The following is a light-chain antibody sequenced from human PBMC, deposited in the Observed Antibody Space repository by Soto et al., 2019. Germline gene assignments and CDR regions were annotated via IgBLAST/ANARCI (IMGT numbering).Light chain of an antibody. J-gene: IGKJ4*01. V-gene: IGKV3-20*01. CDR2: GAS. CDR1: QSVSGSY. CDR3: QQYGSSPLT. Sequence: EIVLTQSPGTLSLSPGERATLSCRSSQSVSGSYLAWYQQKPGQDPRLLIYGASSRATGMPDRFSGSGSGTDFTRTISRLEPEDFAVYYCQQYGSSPLTGGRGTKVEIK.